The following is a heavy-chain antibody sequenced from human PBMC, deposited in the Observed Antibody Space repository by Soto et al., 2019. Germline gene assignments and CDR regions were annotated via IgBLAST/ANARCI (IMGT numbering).Heavy chain of an antibody. Sequence: SRAALGNPTQTLTLTCTFSGFSLNNRGVGVGWIRQPPGKALEWLVLIYWDDDKRYSPSLKSRLTITKDTSKNQVVLTMTNMDPVDAATYYCAHKSVSCISTSCYHWFDPWGLGTLVTVSS. J-gene: IGHJ5*02. CDR2: IYWDDDK. V-gene: IGHV2-5*02. CDR1: GFSLNNRGVG. D-gene: IGHD2-2*01. CDR3: AHKSVSCISTSCYHWFDP.